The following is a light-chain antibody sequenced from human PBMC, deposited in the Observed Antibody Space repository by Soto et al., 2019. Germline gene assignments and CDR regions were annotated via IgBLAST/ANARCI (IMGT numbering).Light chain of an antibody. V-gene: IGKV1-12*01. J-gene: IGKJ3*01. Sequence: DIQMTQSPSSVSASLGDRVTITCRASHHISTWLAWYQQKPGHGPKLLIYAASSLQDEVPSRFSGSGTGTEFTLTITSLQAEDFATYYCQQGHSFPFTFGPGTTV. CDR3: QQGHSFPFT. CDR1: HHISTW. CDR2: AAS.